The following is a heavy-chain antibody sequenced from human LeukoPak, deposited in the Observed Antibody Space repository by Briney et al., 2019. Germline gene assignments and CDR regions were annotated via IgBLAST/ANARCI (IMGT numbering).Heavy chain of an antibody. Sequence: GGSLRLSCAASGFTFSSYAMSWVRQAPGKGLDWVSAITGRGAGTDYADSVKGRFTISRDNSKNTLYLQMNSLRAEDTAVYYCARWYCSTSNCYYDYWGQGTLVTVSS. CDR2: ITGRGAGT. CDR3: ARWYCSTSNCYYDY. V-gene: IGHV3-23*01. CDR1: GFTFSSYA. J-gene: IGHJ4*02. D-gene: IGHD2-21*02.